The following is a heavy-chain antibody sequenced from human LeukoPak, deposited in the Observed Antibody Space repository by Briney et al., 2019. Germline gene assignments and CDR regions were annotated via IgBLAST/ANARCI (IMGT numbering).Heavy chain of an antibody. D-gene: IGHD3-10*01. CDR3: AKRPRGNYLDPFDY. Sequence: GGSLRLSCAASGFTFSSYAMSWVRQAPGKGLEWFSGISGSGGSTYYADSVKGRFTISRDNSKNRLYLQMNSLRAEDTAVYYCAKRPRGNYLDPFDYWGQGTLVTVSS. V-gene: IGHV3-23*01. J-gene: IGHJ4*02. CDR2: ISGSGGST. CDR1: GFTFSSYA.